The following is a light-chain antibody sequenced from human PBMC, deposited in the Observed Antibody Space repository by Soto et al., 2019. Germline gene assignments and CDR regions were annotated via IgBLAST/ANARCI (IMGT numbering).Light chain of an antibody. J-gene: IGLJ1*01. CDR3: QPYDDSLSVHYV. CDR2: VNP. V-gene: IGLV1-40*01. Sequence: QSVLTQPPSVSGAPGQRVTISCPGSSSNIGSTYDVQWYQQLPGTAPKLLIHVNPDRPSGVPDRFSGSKSGTSASLAITGLQADDEADHYCQPYDDSLSVHYVFGTGNKVTVL. CDR1: SSNIGSTYD.